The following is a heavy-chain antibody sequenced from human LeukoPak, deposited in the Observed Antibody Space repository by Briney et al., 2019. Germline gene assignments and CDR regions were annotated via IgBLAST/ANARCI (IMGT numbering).Heavy chain of an antibody. Sequence: PSETLSLTCTVYGASLTRPTYYQWSCIRQPPGKGLQLMGKVFSTRNAIINPSLTSRVTMSLDTSNTQFSLKLRSVTAEDSAVYYCARFRSGGFYFFDSWGQGALVTVSS. CDR1: GASLTRPTYY. V-gene: IGHV4-61*01. CDR3: ARFRSGGFYFFDS. D-gene: IGHD4-23*01. CDR2: VFSTRNA. J-gene: IGHJ4*02.